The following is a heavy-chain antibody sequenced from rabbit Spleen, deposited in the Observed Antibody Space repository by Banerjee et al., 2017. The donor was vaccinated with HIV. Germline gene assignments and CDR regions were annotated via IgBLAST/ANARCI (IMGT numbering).Heavy chain of an antibody. CDR2: IDAGINDII. V-gene: IGHV1S40*01. CDR3: ARDSATSFSSYGMDL. J-gene: IGHJ6*01. D-gene: IGHD1-1*01. Sequence: QSLEESGGELVKPGASLTLTCTASGFSFSSSYSMCWVSQAPGKGLEWIACIDAGINDIIYYANLAKGRFTISKTSSTTVTLQMTSLTAADTATYFCARDSATSFSSYGMDLWGPGTLVTVS. CDR1: GFSFSSSYS.